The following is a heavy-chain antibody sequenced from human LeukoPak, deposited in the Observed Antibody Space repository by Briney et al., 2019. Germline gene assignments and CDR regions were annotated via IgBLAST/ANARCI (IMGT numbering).Heavy chain of an antibody. J-gene: IGHJ4*02. CDR2: VNPRSGNA. D-gene: IGHD3-9*01. CDR3: ARGSITLNNYDILTGYLQITPYDY. CDR1: GYTFINYN. Sequence: GASVKVSCKASGYTFINYNINWVRQATGQGLEWMGWVNPRSGNAGYLQKFQGRLTITRDTSIDTAYMDLSSLSSEDTAVYYCARGSITLNNYDILTGYLQITPYDYWGQGTLVTVSS. V-gene: IGHV1-8*03.